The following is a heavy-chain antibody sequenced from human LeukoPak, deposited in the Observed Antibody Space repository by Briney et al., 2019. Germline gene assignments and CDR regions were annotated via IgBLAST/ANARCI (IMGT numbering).Heavy chain of an antibody. Sequence: GGSLRLSCAASGFTFSSCWMSWVRQAPGKGLEWVANINEDGSEKNYVDSVKGRFTISRDNAQNSLYLQMDSLRAEDTAVYYCARDEYWGQGTLVTVSS. J-gene: IGHJ4*02. CDR1: GFTFSSCW. CDR2: INEDGSEK. V-gene: IGHV3-7*01. CDR3: ARDEY.